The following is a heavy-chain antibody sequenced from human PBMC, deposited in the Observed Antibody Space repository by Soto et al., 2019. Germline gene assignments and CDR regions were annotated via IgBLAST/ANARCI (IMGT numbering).Heavy chain of an antibody. CDR2: IYYSGST. CDR1: GGSISSSSYY. V-gene: IGHV4-39*01. D-gene: IGHD1-1*01. CDR3: ARTPGTQRSPYYYYYGMDV. Sequence: PSETLSLTCTVSGGSISSSSYYWGWIRQPPGKGLEWIGSIYYSGSTYYNPSLKSRVTISVDTSKNQFSLKLSSVTAADTAVYYCARTPGTQRSPYYYYYGMDVWGQGTTVTVSS. J-gene: IGHJ6*02.